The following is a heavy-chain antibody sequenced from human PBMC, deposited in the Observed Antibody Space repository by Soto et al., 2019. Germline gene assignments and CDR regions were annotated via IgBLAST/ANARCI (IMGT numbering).Heavy chain of an antibody. CDR2: INPSGGST. V-gene: IGHV1-46*01. CDR3: TLHGVDFDY. J-gene: IGHJ4*02. CDR1: GYTFTSYY. D-gene: IGHD4-17*01. Sequence: RASVKVSCKTSGYTFTSYYIHWVRQAPGQGLEWMGIINPSGGSTSYAQKFQGRVTMTSDTSTSTVYMELSSLRSEDTAVYYCTLHGVDFDYWGQGTLVTV.